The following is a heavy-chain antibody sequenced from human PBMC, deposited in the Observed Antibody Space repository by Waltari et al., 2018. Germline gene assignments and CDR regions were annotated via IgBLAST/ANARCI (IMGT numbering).Heavy chain of an antibody. CDR3: ARELPGSLVVLDH. CDR1: GFTFRSYG. J-gene: IGHJ4*02. CDR2: ISYDGSNK. Sequence: QVQLVESGGGVVQPGRSLRLSCAASGFTFRSYGMLWVRQAPGKGLEWVAVISYDGSNKYYADSVKGRFTISRDNSKNTLYLQMNSLRAEDTAMYYCARELPGSLVVLDHWGQGTLVIVSS. V-gene: IGHV3-30*03. D-gene: IGHD3-10*01.